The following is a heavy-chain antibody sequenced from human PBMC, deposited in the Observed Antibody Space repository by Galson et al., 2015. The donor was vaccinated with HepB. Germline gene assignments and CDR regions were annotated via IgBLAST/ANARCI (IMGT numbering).Heavy chain of an antibody. CDR1: GFTFSSYG. V-gene: IGHV3-30*18. J-gene: IGHJ1*01. D-gene: IGHD3-3*01. CDR3: AKEYHKGSYDFWSGFVLH. CDR2: ISYDGSNK. Sequence: SLRLSCAASGFTFSSYGMHWVRQAPGKGLEWVAVISYDGSNKYYADSVKGRFTISRDNSKNTLYLQMNSLRAEDTAVYYCAKEYHKGSYDFWSGFVLHWGQGTLVTVSS.